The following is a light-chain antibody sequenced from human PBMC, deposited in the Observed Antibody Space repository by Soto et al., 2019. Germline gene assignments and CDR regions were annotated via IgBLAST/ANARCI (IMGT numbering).Light chain of an antibody. J-gene: IGLJ1*01. V-gene: IGLV2-8*01. CDR1: SSDVGGYDH. CDR3: SSDAGNSNYV. Sequence: QSALTQPPSASGSLGQSVTIPCTGTSSDVGGYDHVSWYQQHPGKAPKLMIYEVTKRPAGVPDRFSGSKSGNTASLTVSGLQAEDEADYYCSSDAGNSNYVFGPATKPTV. CDR2: EVT.